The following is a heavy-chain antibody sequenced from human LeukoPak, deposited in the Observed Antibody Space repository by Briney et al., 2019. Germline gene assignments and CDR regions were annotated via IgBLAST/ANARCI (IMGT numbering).Heavy chain of an antibody. D-gene: IGHD1-26*01. CDR3: AKGPATRGALDY. V-gene: IGHV3-30*18. CDR2: ISYDGSNK. Sequence: GGSLRLSCAASGFTFSSYGMHWVRQAPGKGLEWVAVISYDGSNKYYADSVKGRFTISRDNSRNTLYLQMNSLRAEDTAVYYCAKGPATRGALDYWGQGTLVTVSS. J-gene: IGHJ4*02. CDR1: GFTFSSYG.